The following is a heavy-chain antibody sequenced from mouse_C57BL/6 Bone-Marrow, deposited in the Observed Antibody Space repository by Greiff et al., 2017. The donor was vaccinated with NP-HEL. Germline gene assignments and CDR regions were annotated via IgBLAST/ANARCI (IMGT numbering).Heavy chain of an antibody. CDR1: GYTFTSYT. Sequence: VQLQQSGAELARPGASVKMSCKASGYTFTSYTMHWVKQRPGQGLEWIGYINPSSGYTKYNQKFKDKATLTADKSSSTAYMQLRGLTSEDSAVYYCAKREEVYYFDYWGQGTTLTVSS. CDR3: AKREEVYYFDY. V-gene: IGHV1-4*01. CDR2: INPSSGYT. J-gene: IGHJ2*01.